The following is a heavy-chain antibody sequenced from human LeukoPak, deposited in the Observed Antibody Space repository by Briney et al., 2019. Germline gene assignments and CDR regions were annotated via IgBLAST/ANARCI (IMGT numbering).Heavy chain of an antibody. CDR2: INRDGTTR. D-gene: IGHD2-21*01. Sequence: GGSLRLSCVASGFTFSDYWMHWVRQVPEKGLEWVARINRDGTTRSCADSVWGRFTISRDNAQNTVYLQMNSLKVDDTAVYFCARDFVVVSTPGDNFDYWGQGTLVTVSP. J-gene: IGHJ4*02. V-gene: IGHV3-74*01. CDR3: ARDFVVVSTPGDNFDY. CDR1: GFTFSDYW.